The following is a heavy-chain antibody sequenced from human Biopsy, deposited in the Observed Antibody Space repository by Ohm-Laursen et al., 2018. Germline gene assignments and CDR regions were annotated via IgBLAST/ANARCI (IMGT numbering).Heavy chain of an antibody. CDR3: ARGEVTFGELIVSLDS. CDR2: IRPLNGDT. CDR1: GYNFISYS. D-gene: IGHD3-16*02. J-gene: IGHJ4*02. V-gene: IGHV1-18*01. Sequence: SVKVSCKTSGYNFISYSINWVRQAPGQGLEWMGWIRPLNGDTKYGQKFQDRVTMTTDTTTSTVYMELTSLRSDDTAVYYCARGEVTFGELIVSLDSWGQGTLVTVSS.